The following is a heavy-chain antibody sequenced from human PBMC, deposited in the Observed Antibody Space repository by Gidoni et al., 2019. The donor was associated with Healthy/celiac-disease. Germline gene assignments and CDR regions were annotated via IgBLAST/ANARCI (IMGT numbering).Heavy chain of an antibody. J-gene: IGHJ6*02. V-gene: IGHV5-51*01. Sequence: EVQLVQSVAEVEKPGASLQISCKGSGYIFTSYLIGWVRQMPGKGLEWMGIIYHGDSDTRYSPSFQGKVTISADKFISTAYLQWSSLKASDTAMYYCERRRQGYYYYGMEVWGQGTTVTVSS. CDR2: IYHGDSDT. CDR3: ERRRQGYYYYGMEV. CDR1: GYIFTSYL.